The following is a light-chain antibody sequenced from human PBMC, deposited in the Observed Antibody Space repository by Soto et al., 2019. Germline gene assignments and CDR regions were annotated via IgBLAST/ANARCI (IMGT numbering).Light chain of an antibody. Sequence: QSVLTQPASVSGSPGQSVTIAFTGTSSDVGAYKYVSWYQKHPGKAPKLMIYGVSNRPSGVSNRFSGSKSGNTAFLTISVLQPEDEADYYCSSFTGPTTLDVFGTGTKVTVL. CDR3: SSFTGPTTLDV. V-gene: IGLV2-14*03. J-gene: IGLJ1*01. CDR1: SSDVGAYKY. CDR2: GVS.